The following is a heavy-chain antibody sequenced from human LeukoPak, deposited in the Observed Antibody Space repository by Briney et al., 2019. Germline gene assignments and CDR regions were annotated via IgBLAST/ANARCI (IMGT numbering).Heavy chain of an antibody. CDR1: GFTFSSYA. D-gene: IGHD3-22*01. V-gene: IGHV3-30-3*01. J-gene: IGHJ5*02. Sequence: GRSLRLSCAASGFTFSSYAMHWVRQAPGKGLEWVAVISYDGSNKYYADSVKGRFTISRDNSKNTLYLQMNSLRAEDTAVYYCAKGGFMIVVVITWGQGTLVTVSS. CDR2: ISYDGSNK. CDR3: AKGGFMIVVVIT.